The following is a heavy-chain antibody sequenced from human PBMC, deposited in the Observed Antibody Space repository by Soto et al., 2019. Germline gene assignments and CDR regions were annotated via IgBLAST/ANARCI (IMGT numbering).Heavy chain of an antibody. Sequence: LGESLKLSCQGSGYSFTNYWMAWVRQMPGKGLEWMGIIYPGDSDTRYSPSFEGQIIISADKSNSSAYLQWSSLKASDTAMFYCARLTASSPYYYYGMDVWGQGTTVTSP. V-gene: IGHV5-51*01. CDR3: ARLTASSPYYYYGMDV. J-gene: IGHJ6*02. D-gene: IGHD2-21*02. CDR1: GYSFTNYW. CDR2: IYPGDSDT.